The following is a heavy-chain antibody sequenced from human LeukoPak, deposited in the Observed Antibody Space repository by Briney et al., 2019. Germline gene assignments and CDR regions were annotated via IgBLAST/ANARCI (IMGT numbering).Heavy chain of an antibody. CDR2: IYHSGST. Sequence: PSETLSLTCAVSGGSISSSNWWSCVRQPPGKGLEWIGEIYHSGSTNYNPSLKSRVTISVDKSKNQFSLKLSSVTAADTAVYYCARNYGGNSVGPESWFDPWGQGTLVTVS. D-gene: IGHD4-23*01. CDR3: ARNYGGNSVGPESWFDP. V-gene: IGHV4-4*02. CDR1: GGSISSSNW. J-gene: IGHJ5*02.